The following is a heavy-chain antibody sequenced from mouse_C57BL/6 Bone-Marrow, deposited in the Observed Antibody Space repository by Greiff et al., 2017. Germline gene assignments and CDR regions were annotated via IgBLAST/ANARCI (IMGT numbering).Heavy chain of an antibody. CDR1: GFTFSSYG. V-gene: IGHV5-6*02. CDR2: ISSGGSYT. CDR3: ARRDYSYAMDY. D-gene: IGHD1-1*01. Sequence: EVKLMESGGDLVKPGGSLKLSCAASGFTFSSYGMSWVRQTPDKRLEWVATISSGGSYTYYPHSVKGRFTLSRDNSTNTLYLQLSSLTSEDTAMYYCARRDYSYAMDYWGQGTSVTVSS. J-gene: IGHJ4*01.